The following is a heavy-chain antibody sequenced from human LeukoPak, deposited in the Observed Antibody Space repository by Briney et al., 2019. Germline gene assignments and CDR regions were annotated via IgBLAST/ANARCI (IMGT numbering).Heavy chain of an antibody. J-gene: IGHJ4*02. CDR3: AREGEYYDILTGPLGYFDY. D-gene: IGHD3-9*01. CDR2: IIPIFGTA. Sequence: ASVKVSCKASGGTFSSDAISWVRQAPGQGLEWMGGIIPIFGTANYAQKFQGRVTITADKSTSTAYMELSSLRSEDTAVYYCAREGEYYDILTGPLGYFDYWGQGTLVTVSS. CDR1: GGTFSSDA. V-gene: IGHV1-69*06.